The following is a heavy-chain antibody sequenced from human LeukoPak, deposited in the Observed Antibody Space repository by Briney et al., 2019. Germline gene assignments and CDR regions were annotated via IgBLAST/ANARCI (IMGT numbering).Heavy chain of an antibody. CDR3: AKDRLAYSYGPLFF. V-gene: IGHV3-23*01. CDR1: GFTFSSYA. D-gene: IGHD5-18*01. CDR2: ISGSGGST. J-gene: IGHJ4*02. Sequence: GGSLRLSCAASGFTFSSYAMSWVRQAPGKGLEWVSAISGSGGSTYYADSVKGRFTIYRDNSKNTLYLQMNSLRAEDTAVYYCAKDRLAYSYGPLFFRGQGTLVTVSS.